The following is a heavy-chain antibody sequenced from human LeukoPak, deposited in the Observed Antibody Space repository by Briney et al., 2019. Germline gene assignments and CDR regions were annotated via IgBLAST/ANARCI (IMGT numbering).Heavy chain of an antibody. CDR3: ARGEGRRYCSSTSCSNWFDP. D-gene: IGHD2-2*01. CDR2: INHSGST. V-gene: IGHV4-34*01. Sequence: MTSETLSLACAVYGGSFSGYYWSWIRQPPGKGLEWIGEINHSGSTNYNPSLKSRVTISVDTSKNQFSLKLSSVTAADTAVYYCARGEGRRYCSSTSCSNWFDPWGQGTLVTVSS. CDR1: GGSFSGYY. J-gene: IGHJ5*02.